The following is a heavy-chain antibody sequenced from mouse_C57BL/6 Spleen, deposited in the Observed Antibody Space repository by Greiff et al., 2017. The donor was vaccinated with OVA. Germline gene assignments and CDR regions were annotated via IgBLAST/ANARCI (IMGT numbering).Heavy chain of an antibody. CDR3: ALIYYDYGGGFAY. D-gene: IGHD2-4*01. J-gene: IGHJ3*01. V-gene: IGHV1-80*01. CDR1: GYAFSSYW. Sequence: VQLQQSGAELVKPGASVKISCKASGYAFSSYWMNWVKQRPGKGLEWIGQIYPGDGDTNYNGKFKGKATLTADKSSSTAYMQLSSLTSEDSAVYFCALIYYDYGGGFAYWGQGTLVTVSA. CDR2: IYPGDGDT.